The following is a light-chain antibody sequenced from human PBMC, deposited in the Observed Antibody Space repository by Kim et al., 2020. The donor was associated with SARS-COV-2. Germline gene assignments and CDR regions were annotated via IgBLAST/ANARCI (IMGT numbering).Light chain of an antibody. CDR2: DAS. V-gene: IGKV1-5*01. Sequence: ASVGDRLTIPCRASQSVSSWLAWYQQKPGKAPKLLIYDASSLESGVPSRFSGSGSGTEFTLTISSLQPDDFATYYCQQYNAYPWTFGQGTKVDIK. J-gene: IGKJ1*01. CDR3: QQYNAYPWT. CDR1: QSVSSW.